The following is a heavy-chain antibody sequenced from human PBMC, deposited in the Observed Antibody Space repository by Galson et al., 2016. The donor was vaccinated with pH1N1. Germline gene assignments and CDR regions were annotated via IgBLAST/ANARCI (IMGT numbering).Heavy chain of an antibody. CDR1: GFTVSSNY. J-gene: IGHJ6*02. D-gene: IGHD3-3*01. Sequence: SLRLSCAASGFTVSSNYMSWVRQDPGKGLEWVSLIYSGGRTYYADSVKGRFTISRDNSKNTLYLQMNSLRVEDTTVYYCARVGDFWSYYYYNMDVWGQGTTVTVSS. V-gene: IGHV3-53*01. CDR2: IYSGGRT. CDR3: ARVGDFWSYYYYNMDV.